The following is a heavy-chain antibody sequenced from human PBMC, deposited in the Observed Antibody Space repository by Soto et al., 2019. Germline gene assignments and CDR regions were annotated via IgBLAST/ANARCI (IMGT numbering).Heavy chain of an antibody. CDR1: GFTFSSYA. CDR2: ISGPGATI. D-gene: IGHD3-10*01. Sequence: EVQLLEAGGNLIQPEGSLRLSCAASGFTFSSYAMSWVRQAPGQGLEWLSAISGPGATIYYADSVKGRFTISRDNSKNTLYLQMNSLTAEDTAVYYCAKMLTMVRGVTGLRDFDFWGQGTLVTVSS. V-gene: IGHV3-23*01. J-gene: IGHJ4*02. CDR3: AKMLTMVRGVTGLRDFDF.